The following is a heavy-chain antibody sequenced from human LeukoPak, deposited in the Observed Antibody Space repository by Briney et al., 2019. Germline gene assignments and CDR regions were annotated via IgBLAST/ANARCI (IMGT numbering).Heavy chain of an antibody. D-gene: IGHD3-22*01. CDR3: AADRYDSSGYYHFDY. Sequence: SVKVSCKASGFTFTSSAMQWVRQARGQRLEWIGWIVVGSGNTNYAQKFQERVTITRDMSTSTAYMELSSPRSEDTAVYYCAADRYDSSGYYHFDYWGQGTLVTVSS. CDR2: IVVGSGNT. J-gene: IGHJ4*02. V-gene: IGHV1-58*02. CDR1: GFTFTSSA.